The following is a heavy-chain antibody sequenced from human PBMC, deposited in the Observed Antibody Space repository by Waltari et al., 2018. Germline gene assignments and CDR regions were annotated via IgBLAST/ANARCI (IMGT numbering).Heavy chain of an antibody. D-gene: IGHD6-13*01. CDR1: GGTFSSYA. V-gene: IGHV1-69*05. CDR2: IIPIFGTA. Sequence: QVQLVQSGAEVKKPGSSVKVSCKASGGTFSSYAISWVRQAPGQGLEWMGGIIPIFGTANYAQKFQGRVTITTDESTSTAYMELSSLRSEDTAVYYCARTISVAAAGKSYYYYYMDVWGKGTTVTVSS. J-gene: IGHJ6*03. CDR3: ARTISVAAAGKSYYYYYMDV.